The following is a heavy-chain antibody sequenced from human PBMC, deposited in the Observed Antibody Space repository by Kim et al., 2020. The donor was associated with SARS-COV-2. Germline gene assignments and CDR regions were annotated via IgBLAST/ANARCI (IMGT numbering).Heavy chain of an antibody. J-gene: IGHJ5*02. V-gene: IGHV1-24*01. D-gene: IGHD2-2*01. CDR2: FDPEDGKT. CDR1: GYTLSELS. CDR3: ATYAPGRCWFDL. Sequence: ASVKVSCKVPGYTLSELSMHWVRQARGKGLEWMGGFDPEDGKTIYALEFRGRVTMTEGTATDTGYMELSSLSSEDTAVYYCATYAPGRCWFDLWGQGTL.